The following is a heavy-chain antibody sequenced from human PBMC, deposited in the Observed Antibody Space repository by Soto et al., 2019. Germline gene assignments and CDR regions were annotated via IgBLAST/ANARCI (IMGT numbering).Heavy chain of an antibody. Sequence: GGSLRLSCAASGFTVSSNYMSWVRQAPGKGLEWVSVIYSGGNTVYADSVQGRFTISRDNSENTLYLHMNSLRPEDTAVYYCAREAWYAFWSGPGWFDPWGQGTLVTVSS. CDR1: GFTVSSNY. V-gene: IGHV3-66*01. CDR2: IYSGGNT. J-gene: IGHJ5*02. CDR3: AREAWYAFWSGPGWFDP. D-gene: IGHD3-3*01.